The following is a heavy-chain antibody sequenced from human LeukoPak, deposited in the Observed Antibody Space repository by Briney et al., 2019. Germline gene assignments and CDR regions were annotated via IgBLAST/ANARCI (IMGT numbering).Heavy chain of an antibody. CDR3: AREGPYGDYVSYYYYGMDV. J-gene: IGHJ6*02. Sequence: PSETLSLTCAVSGGSISSSNWWSWVRQPPGKGLEWIGEIYHSGSTNYNPSLKSRVTISVDKSKNQFSLKLSSVTAADTAVYYCAREGPYGDYVSYYYYGMDVWGQGTTVTVSS. D-gene: IGHD4-17*01. CDR2: IYHSGST. CDR1: GGSISSSNW. V-gene: IGHV4-4*02.